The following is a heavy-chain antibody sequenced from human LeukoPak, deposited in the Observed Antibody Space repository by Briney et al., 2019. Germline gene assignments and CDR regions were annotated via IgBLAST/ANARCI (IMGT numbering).Heavy chain of an antibody. V-gene: IGHV4-39*07. CDR1: GGSISSSSYY. CDR2: IYYSGST. Sequence: SETLSLTCTVSGGSISSSSYYWGWIRQPPGKGLEWIGSIYYSGSTNYNPSLKSRVTISVDTSKNQFSLKLSSVTAADTAVYYCASVYGDYVGAFDIWGQGTMVTVSS. CDR3: ASVYGDYVGAFDI. D-gene: IGHD4-17*01. J-gene: IGHJ3*02.